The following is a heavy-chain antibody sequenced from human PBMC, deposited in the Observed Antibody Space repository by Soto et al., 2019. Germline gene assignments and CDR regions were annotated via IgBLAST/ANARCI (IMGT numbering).Heavy chain of an antibody. D-gene: IGHD6-25*01. V-gene: IGHV4-31*03. J-gene: IGHJ5*02. CDR3: AREAAGILNWFDP. CDR2: IYYSGST. CDR1: GGSISSGGYY. Sequence: QVQLQESGPGLVKPSQTLSLTCTVSGGSISSGGYYWSWIRQHPGKGLEWIGYIYYSGSTYYNPSLKSRVTISVDTSKNQFSLKLSSVTTADTAVYYCAREAAGILNWFDPWGQGTLVTVSS.